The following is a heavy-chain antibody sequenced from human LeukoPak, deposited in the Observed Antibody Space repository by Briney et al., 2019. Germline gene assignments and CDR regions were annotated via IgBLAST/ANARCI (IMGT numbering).Heavy chain of an antibody. CDR1: GFTFSDYY. CDR2: ISSSGSTI. D-gene: IGHD3-3*01. Sequence: GGSLRLSCAASGFTFSDYYMSWIRQAPGKGLEWVSYISSSGSTIYYADSVKGRFTISRDNAKNTLYLQMNSLRAEDTAVYYCAHLSGTYYDFWSGSDYWGQGTLVTVSS. V-gene: IGHV3-11*01. CDR3: AHLSGTYYDFWSGSDY. J-gene: IGHJ4*02.